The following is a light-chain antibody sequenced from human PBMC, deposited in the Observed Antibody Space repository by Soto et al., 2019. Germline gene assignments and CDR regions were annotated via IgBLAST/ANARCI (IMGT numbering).Light chain of an antibody. Sequence: ALTQPASVSGSPGQSITISCTGTSSDVGGYNYVSWYQQHPGKAPKLMIYEVSNRPSGVSNRFSGSKPGNTASLTISGLQAEDEADYYCSSYTSSSTLYVFGTGTKVTVL. V-gene: IGLV2-14*01. CDR3: SSYTSSSTLYV. J-gene: IGLJ1*01. CDR2: EVS. CDR1: SSDVGGYNY.